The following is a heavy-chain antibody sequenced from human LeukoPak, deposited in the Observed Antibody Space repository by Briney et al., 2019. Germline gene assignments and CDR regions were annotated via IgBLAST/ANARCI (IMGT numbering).Heavy chain of an antibody. CDR1: GASITNNNYY. D-gene: IGHD6-13*01. V-gene: IGHV4-39*01. CDR3: ARHTAPTIAQTVGCFDP. Sequence: SETLSLTCTVSGASITNNNYYWGWIRQPPGKGLEWIGSIYYNGNTYYSPSLKSRVTIFVDTSKNQFSLKLSSVTVADTAVYYCARHTAPTIAQTVGCFDPWGQGTLVTVSS. CDR2: IYYNGNT. J-gene: IGHJ5*02.